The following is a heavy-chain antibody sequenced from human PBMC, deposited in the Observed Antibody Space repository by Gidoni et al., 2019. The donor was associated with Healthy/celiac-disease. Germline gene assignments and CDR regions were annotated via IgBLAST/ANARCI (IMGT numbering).Heavy chain of an antibody. Sequence: QVQLQESGPGLVKPSQTLSLPCTVSGGSISSGGYSWSWIRQHPGKGLEWIGYIYYSGSTYYNPSLKSRVTISVDTSKNQFSLKLSSVTAADTAVYYCARAPGDFWSGYRSSYFDYWGQGTLVTVSS. CDR3: ARAPGDFWSGYRSSYFDY. CDR2: IYYSGST. J-gene: IGHJ4*02. D-gene: IGHD3-3*01. V-gene: IGHV4-31*03. CDR1: GGSISSGGYS.